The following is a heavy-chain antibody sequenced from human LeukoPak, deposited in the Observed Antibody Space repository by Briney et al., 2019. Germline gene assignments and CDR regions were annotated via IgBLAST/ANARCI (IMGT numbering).Heavy chain of an antibody. CDR1: GGSISSYY. CDR2: IYYSGST. CDR3: ARTTEGYCSSTRCYGFYYYYYMDV. Sequence: PSETLSLTCTVSGGSISSYYWSWIRQPPGKGLEWLGSIYYSGSTYYNPSLKSRVTISVDTSKNQFSLKLSSVTAADTAVYYCARTTEGYCSSTRCYGFYYYYYMDVWGKGTTVTISS. D-gene: IGHD2-2*01. J-gene: IGHJ6*03. V-gene: IGHV4-59*12.